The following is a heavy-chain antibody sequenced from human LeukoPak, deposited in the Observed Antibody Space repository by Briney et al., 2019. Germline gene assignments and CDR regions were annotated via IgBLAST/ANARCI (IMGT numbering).Heavy chain of an antibody. CDR3: ANHYCSGGTCYNRYYYYYMDV. V-gene: IGHV1-18*01. CDR1: GYTFTSYG. J-gene: IGHJ6*03. D-gene: IGHD2-15*01. CDR2: FSAYNGNT. Sequence: ASVKVSCKASGYTFTSYGISWVRQAPGQGLEWMGWFSAYNGNTNYAQKLQGRVTMTTDTSTSTAYMELSSLRSEDTAVYYCANHYCSGGTCYNRYYYYYMDVWAKGTTVTVSS.